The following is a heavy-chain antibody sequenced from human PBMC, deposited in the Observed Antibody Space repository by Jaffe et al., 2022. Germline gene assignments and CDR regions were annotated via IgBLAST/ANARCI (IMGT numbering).Heavy chain of an antibody. CDR3: AREQNVLLWFRDRQAAFDI. J-gene: IGHJ3*02. CDR2: ISSSSSYI. D-gene: IGHD3-10*01. CDR1: GFTFSSYS. Sequence: EVQLVESGGGLVKPGGSLRLSCAASGFTFSSYSMNWVRQAPGKGLEWVSSISSSSSYIYYADSVKGRFTISRDNAKNSLYLQMNSLRAEDTAVYYCAREQNVLLWFRDRQAAFDIWGQGTMVTVSS. V-gene: IGHV3-21*01.